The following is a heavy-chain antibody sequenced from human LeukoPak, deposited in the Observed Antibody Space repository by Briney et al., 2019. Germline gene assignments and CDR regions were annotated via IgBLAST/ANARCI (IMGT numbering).Heavy chain of an antibody. Sequence: GGSLRLSCAVSGFTVSNNYMSWVRQAPGKGLEWVSVIYSGGSTYYADSVKGRFTISRDNSKNTLYLQMNSLRAEDTAVYYCAGLYGDYGPYYFDYWGQGTLVTVSS. CDR3: AGLYGDYGPYYFDY. CDR1: GFTVSNNY. V-gene: IGHV3-53*01. D-gene: IGHD4-17*01. CDR2: IYSGGST. J-gene: IGHJ4*02.